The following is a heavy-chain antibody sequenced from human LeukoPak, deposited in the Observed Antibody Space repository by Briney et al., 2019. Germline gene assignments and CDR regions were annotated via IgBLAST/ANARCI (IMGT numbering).Heavy chain of an antibody. CDR2: IYHSGST. Sequence: PSQTLSLTCAVSGGSISSGGYSWSWIRQPPGKGLEWIGYIYHSGSTNYNPSLKSRVTISVDTSKNQFSLKLSSVTAADTAVYYCARERSDAFDIWGQGTMVTVSS. CDR3: ARERSDAFDI. CDR1: GGSISSGGYS. V-gene: IGHV4-30-2*01. J-gene: IGHJ3*02.